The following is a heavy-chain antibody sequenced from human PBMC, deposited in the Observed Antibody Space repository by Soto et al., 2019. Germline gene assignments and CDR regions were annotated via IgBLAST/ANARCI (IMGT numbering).Heavy chain of an antibody. V-gene: IGHV4-59*01. CDR1: GDPITSYF. D-gene: IGHD3-16*01. J-gene: IGHJ6*02. Sequence: SETLSLTCSVSGDPITSYFWNWIRQPPGKALEWIGYIHHTGKSNYNPSLRSRASISVDTSKNQVSLKLTSVTAADTAVYYCARVPSPFDFYYAMDVWGQGTTVTVSS. CDR2: IHHTGKS. CDR3: ARVPSPFDFYYAMDV.